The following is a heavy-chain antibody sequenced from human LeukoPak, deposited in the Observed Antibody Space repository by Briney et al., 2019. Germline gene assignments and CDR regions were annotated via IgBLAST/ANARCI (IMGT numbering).Heavy chain of an antibody. CDR1: GFTFSDYY. D-gene: IGHD5-18*01. CDR3: ARDDRTGYRYAY. CDR2: ISSSGSTI. J-gene: IGHJ4*02. Sequence: GGSLRLSCAASGFTFSDYYMSWIREPPGKGLEWVLYISSSGSTIYYANSVKGRFTISMDNAKNSLYLQMNSLRAEDTAGYYCARDDRTGYRYAYWGQGTLVTVSS. V-gene: IGHV3-11*04.